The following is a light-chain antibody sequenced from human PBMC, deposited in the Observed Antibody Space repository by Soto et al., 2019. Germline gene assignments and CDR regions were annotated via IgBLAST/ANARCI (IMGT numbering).Light chain of an antibody. CDR2: EDN. V-gene: IGLV6-57*04. CDR1: SGSIASNY. Sequence: NFMLTQPHSVSESPGKTVTISCTRSSGSIASNYVQWYQQRPGSAPTTVIYEDNQRPSGVPDRFSGSIDSSSNSASLTISGLKTEDEADYYCQSYEDVVFGGGTKLTVL. J-gene: IGLJ2*01. CDR3: QSYEDVV.